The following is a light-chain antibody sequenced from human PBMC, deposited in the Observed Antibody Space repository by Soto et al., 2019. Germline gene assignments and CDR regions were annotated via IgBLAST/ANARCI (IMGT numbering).Light chain of an antibody. CDR2: GVF. CDR1: QTVNSDY. Sequence: ETVLTQSPGTVSLSPGERATLSCTTSQTVNSDYLAWYQQKPGQAPRLLIYGVFNRATGIPDRFSGSGSGTYFPLTISGLEPESSYFYYCQHYDGSPRTFGQGTNLEI. V-gene: IGKV3-20*01. J-gene: IGKJ2*01. CDR3: QHYDGSPRT.